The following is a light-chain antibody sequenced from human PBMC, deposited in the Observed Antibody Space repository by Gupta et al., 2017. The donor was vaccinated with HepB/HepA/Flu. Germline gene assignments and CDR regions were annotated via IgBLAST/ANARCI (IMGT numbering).Light chain of an antibody. V-gene: IGKV1-5*03. CDR3: QQYNSYLFT. Sequence: DIHMTQSPSTLSPSVGDRVTITCRASQSISNWLAWYQQKPGKAPKVLIYKASSLESGVPSRFSGSGSGTEFTLTISSLQPDDFATYYCQQYNSYLFTFGPGTKVDIK. J-gene: IGKJ3*01. CDR2: KAS. CDR1: QSISNW.